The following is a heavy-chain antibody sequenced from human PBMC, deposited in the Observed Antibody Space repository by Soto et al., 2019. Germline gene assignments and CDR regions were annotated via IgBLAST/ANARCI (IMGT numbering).Heavy chain of an antibody. V-gene: IGHV1-69*13. CDR1: GGTFSSYA. CDR2: IIPIFGTA. Sequence: SVKVSCKASGGTFSSYAISWVRQAPGQGLEWMGGIIPIFGTANYAQKFQGRVTITAVESTSTAYMELSSLRSEDTAVYYCASGVRSGYRYWYFDLWGRGTLVTVSS. CDR3: ASGVRSGYRYWYFDL. J-gene: IGHJ2*01. D-gene: IGHD3-22*01.